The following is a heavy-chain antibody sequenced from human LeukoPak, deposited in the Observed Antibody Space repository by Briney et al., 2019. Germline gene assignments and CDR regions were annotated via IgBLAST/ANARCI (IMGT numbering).Heavy chain of an antibody. D-gene: IGHD2-21*02. CDR2: ISGSGGST. J-gene: IGHJ4*02. V-gene: IGHV3-23*01. Sequence: HPGGSLRLSCAASGFTFSSYAMSWVRQAPGKGLEWVSAISGSGGSTYYADSVKGRFTISRDNSKDTLFLQMHSLRPGDTAVYYCVREDTPATANYWGQGTLVTISS. CDR1: GFTFSSYA. CDR3: VREDTPATANY.